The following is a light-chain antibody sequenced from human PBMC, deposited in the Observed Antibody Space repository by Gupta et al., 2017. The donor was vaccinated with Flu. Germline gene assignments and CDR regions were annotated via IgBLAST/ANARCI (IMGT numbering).Light chain of an antibody. CDR1: SGRIASNY. V-gene: IGLV6-57*01. Sequence: NFILTQPHSVSESPGRTVTIPCYRRSGRIASNYVQWYRQRPGSSPTTFIYEDHQRPSGVPARFSVSIDTSSNSASLTISGLETEDEAEYFCQSADINNQWVFGGGTKLTVL. CDR2: EDH. J-gene: IGLJ3*02. CDR3: QSADINNQWV.